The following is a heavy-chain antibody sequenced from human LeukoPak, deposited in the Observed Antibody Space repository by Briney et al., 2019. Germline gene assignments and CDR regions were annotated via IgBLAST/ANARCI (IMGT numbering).Heavy chain of an antibody. D-gene: IGHD6-13*01. CDR1: GFTFSSYG. V-gene: IGHV3-30*18. CDR2: ISYDGSNK. J-gene: IGHJ4*02. CDR3: AKDSWFD. Sequence: GRSLRLSCAASGFTFSSYGMHWVRQAPGKGLEWVAVISYDGSNKYYADSVKGRFTISRDNSKNTLYLQMNSLRAEDTAVYYCAKDSWFDWGQGTLVTVSS.